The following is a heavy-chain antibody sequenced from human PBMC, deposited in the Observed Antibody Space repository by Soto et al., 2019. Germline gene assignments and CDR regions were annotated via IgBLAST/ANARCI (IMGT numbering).Heavy chain of an antibody. D-gene: IGHD1-1*01. CDR2: IYYSGST. Sequence: PSETLSLTCTVSGGSISSSSYYWGWIRQPPGKGLEWIGSIYYSGSTYYNPSLKSRVTISVDTSKNQFSLKLSSVTAADTAVYYCARATGTTLGPDAFDIWGQGTMVT. J-gene: IGHJ3*02. V-gene: IGHV4-39*01. CDR3: ARATGTTLGPDAFDI. CDR1: GGSISSSSYY.